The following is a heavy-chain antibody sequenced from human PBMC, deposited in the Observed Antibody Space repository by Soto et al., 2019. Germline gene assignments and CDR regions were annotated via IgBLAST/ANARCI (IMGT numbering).Heavy chain of an antibody. V-gene: IGHV4-4*02. Sequence: SETLSLTCAVSGGSISSSNWWSWVRQPPGKGLEWIGEIYHSGSTNYNPSLKSRVTISVDKSKNQFSLKLSSVTAADTAVYYCARQPSYYYYGMDVWGQGTTVTVSS. CDR2: IYHSGST. CDR3: ARQPSYYYYGMDV. CDR1: GGSISSSNW. J-gene: IGHJ6*02.